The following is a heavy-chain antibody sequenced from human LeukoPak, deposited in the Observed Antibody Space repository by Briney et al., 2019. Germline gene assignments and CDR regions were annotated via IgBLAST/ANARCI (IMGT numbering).Heavy chain of an antibody. CDR3: ARDIYYDSSGYYGSVY. Sequence: GGALRLSCAASGFTFSSYSMNWVRQAPGRGVEGVSYISSSSSTIYYADSVKGGFTISRDNAKNSLYLQMNSLRAEDTAVYYCARDIYYDSSGYYGSVYWGQGTLVTVSS. CDR1: GFTFSSYS. CDR2: ISSSSSTI. D-gene: IGHD3-22*01. V-gene: IGHV3-48*04. J-gene: IGHJ4*02.